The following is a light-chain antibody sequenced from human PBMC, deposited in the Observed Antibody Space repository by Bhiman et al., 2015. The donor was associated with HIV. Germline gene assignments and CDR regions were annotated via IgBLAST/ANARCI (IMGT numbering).Light chain of an antibody. J-gene: IGLJ1*01. CDR2: DND. Sequence: QSVLTQPPSVSAAPGQKVTISCSGSNSNIGNNYVSWYQQLPRTAPKLLIYDNDKRPSGIPDRFSGSKSDTSASLGITGLQTGDEADYYCGAWDSSLSAYVFGPWDQSHRP. V-gene: IGLV1-51*01. CDR1: NSNIGNNY. CDR3: GAWDSSLSAYV.